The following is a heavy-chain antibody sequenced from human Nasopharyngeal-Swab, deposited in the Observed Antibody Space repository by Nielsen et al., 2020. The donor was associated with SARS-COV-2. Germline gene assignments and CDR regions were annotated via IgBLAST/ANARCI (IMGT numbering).Heavy chain of an antibody. CDR3: TRLTYYYDSSSGG. CDR2: INADGSST. J-gene: IGHJ4*02. CDR1: GFTFGNYW. V-gene: IGHV3-74*01. Sequence: LSLTCVASGFTFGNYWMHWVRQVPGKGLVWVSHINADGSSTTYADSVKGRFTISRDNAKNTLYLQMDNLRAEDTAVYYCTRLTYYYDSSSGGWGQGTLVTVSS. D-gene: IGHD3-22*01.